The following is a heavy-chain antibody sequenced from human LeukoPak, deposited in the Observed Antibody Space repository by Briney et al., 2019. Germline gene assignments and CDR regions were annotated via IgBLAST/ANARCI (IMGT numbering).Heavy chain of an antibody. V-gene: IGHV3-33*08. CDR1: GFTFSTYC. J-gene: IGHJ4*02. D-gene: IGHD7-27*01. Sequence: GGSLRLSCAASGFTFSTYCMTWVRQAPGKGLEWVAVMSYDGSDIHYADSVKGRFTISRDNSKNTVYLQMNSLRAEDTAVYYCARDQSPKWGSGERYFDYWGQGTLVTVSS. CDR2: MSYDGSDI. CDR3: ARDQSPKWGSGERYFDY.